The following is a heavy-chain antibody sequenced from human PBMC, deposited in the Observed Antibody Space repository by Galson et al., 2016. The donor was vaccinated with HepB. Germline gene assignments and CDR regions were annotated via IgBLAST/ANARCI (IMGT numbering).Heavy chain of an antibody. D-gene: IGHD7-27*01. V-gene: IGHV3-23*01. Sequence: ADSVKGRFTISRDNSKRMVYLQMSSLRAEDTAIYYCVTSGDHVSATTVYWGQGTLVTVSS. J-gene: IGHJ4*02. CDR3: VTSGDHVSATTVY.